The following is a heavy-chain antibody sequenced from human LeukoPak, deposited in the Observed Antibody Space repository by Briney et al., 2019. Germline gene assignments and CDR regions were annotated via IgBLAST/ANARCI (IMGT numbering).Heavy chain of an antibody. Sequence: GGSLRLSCAASGFTFSSYWMSWVRQAPGKGLEWVANIKQDGSEKYYVDSVKGRFTISRDNAKNSLYLQMNSLRAEDTAVYYCARVATITRYYFDYWGQGTLVTASS. CDR2: IKQDGSEK. V-gene: IGHV3-7*01. J-gene: IGHJ4*02. CDR1: GFTFSSYW. CDR3: ARVATITRYYFDY. D-gene: IGHD5-12*01.